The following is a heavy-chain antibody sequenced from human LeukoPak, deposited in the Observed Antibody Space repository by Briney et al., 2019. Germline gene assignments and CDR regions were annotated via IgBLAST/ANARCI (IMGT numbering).Heavy chain of an antibody. CDR3: ARVDGGIDY. Sequence: SVKVSCKASGGSFSSYAISWVRQAPGQGLEWMGGIIPMFGTANYAQKFQGRVTITTDESTSTAYMELSSLRSEDTAVYYCARVDGGIDYWGQGTLVTVSS. D-gene: IGHD4-23*01. CDR2: IIPMFGTA. CDR1: GGSFSSYA. J-gene: IGHJ4*02. V-gene: IGHV1-69*05.